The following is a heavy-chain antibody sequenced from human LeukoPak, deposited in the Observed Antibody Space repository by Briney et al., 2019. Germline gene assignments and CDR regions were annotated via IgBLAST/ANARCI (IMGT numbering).Heavy chain of an antibody. Sequence: SVTVSCKASLGTFSSYAISWVRQAPGQELEWMGGIIPIFGTANYAQKFQGRVTITADESTSTAYMELSSLRSEDTAVYYCAREYDSYYYMDVWGKGTTVTVSS. CDR3: AREYDSYYYMDV. CDR2: IIPIFGTA. CDR1: LGTFSSYA. D-gene: IGHD3-3*01. V-gene: IGHV1-69*13. J-gene: IGHJ6*03.